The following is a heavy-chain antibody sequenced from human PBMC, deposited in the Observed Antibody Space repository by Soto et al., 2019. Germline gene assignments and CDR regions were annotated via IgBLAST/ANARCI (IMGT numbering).Heavy chain of an antibody. D-gene: IGHD2-21*01. J-gene: IGHJ4*02. CDR3: ARKAWVRLDY. V-gene: IGHV4-4*02. CDR2: VFHTGNT. CDR1: GDSMTRSVW. Sequence: QVQMQESGPGLVKPSGTLSLTCTVSGDSMTRSVWWTWVRQPPGKGLEWIGEVFHTGNTNYNPSLKSRVTMSVDKSTNEFSLKVTSVTAADTAIYYCARKAWVRLDYWGQGALVTVSS.